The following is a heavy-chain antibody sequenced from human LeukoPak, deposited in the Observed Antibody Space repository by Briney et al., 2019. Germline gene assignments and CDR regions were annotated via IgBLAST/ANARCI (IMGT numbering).Heavy chain of an antibody. CDR3: AKDRAPYSSSSGGLDY. J-gene: IGHJ4*02. CDR1: GFTFSSYG. V-gene: IGHV3-30*02. CDR2: IRYDGSNK. D-gene: IGHD6-6*01. Sequence: PWGSLRLSCAASGFTFSSYGMHWVRQAPGKGLEWVAFIRYDGSNKYYADSVKGRFTISRDNSKNTLYLQMNSLRAEDTAVYYCAKDRAPYSSSSGGLDYWGQGTLVTVSS.